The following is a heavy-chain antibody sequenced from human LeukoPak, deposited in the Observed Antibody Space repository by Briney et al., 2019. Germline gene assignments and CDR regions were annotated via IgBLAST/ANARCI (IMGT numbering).Heavy chain of an antibody. CDR2: IYSGGST. Sequence: GGSLRLSCAASGFTVSSNYMSWVRQAPGKGREWVSVIYSGGSTYYADSVKGRFTISRDNSKNTLYLQMNSLRAEDTAVYYCAAAARDYYYYYYMDVWGKGTTVTISS. CDR1: GFTVSSNY. J-gene: IGHJ6*03. D-gene: IGHD2-2*01. CDR3: AAAARDYYYYYYMDV. V-gene: IGHV3-53*01.